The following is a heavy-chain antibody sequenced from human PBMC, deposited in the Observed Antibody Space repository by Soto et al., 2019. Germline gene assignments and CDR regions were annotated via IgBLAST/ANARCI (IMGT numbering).Heavy chain of an antibody. J-gene: IGHJ4*02. CDR2: ISYGGGTT. CDR1: EFTFSNYA. V-gene: IGHV3-23*01. Sequence: GGSLKISFAAPEFTFSNYAMSWFRLAPGQRLEWVSAISYGGGTTYYADSVKGRFTISRDNSKNTLYLKMNSLRAEDTAVYYCAKNPGYYYDSTGYHFDYWGQGT. D-gene: IGHD3-22*01. CDR3: AKNPGYYYDSTGYHFDY.